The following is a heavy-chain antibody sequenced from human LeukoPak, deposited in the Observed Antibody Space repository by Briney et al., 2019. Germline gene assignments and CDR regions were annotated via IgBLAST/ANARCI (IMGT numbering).Heavy chain of an antibody. J-gene: IGHJ6*03. CDR1: GFTVSSNY. CDR2: IYSGGST. V-gene: IGHV3-66*02. D-gene: IGHD3/OR15-3a*01. CDR3: ASTTLDRTYYYYYMDV. Sequence: GVSLSLFRAFSGFTVSSNYMSWVRQASGKGLVWVSVIYSGGSTYYADSVKGRFTISRDNSKNTLYLQMNSLRAEDTAVYYCASTTLDRTYYYYYMDVWGKGTTVTVSS.